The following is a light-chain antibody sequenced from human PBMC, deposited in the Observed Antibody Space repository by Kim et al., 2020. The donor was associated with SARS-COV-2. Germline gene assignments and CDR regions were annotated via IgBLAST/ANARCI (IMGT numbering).Light chain of an antibody. CDR3: AAWDDSLNAWV. J-gene: IGLJ3*02. V-gene: IGLV1-44*01. Sequence: GQRVTISCSRSRSNIGRYTVNWYQQFPGTAPKFLIYSSNQRPSGVPDRFSGSQSGTSASLAISGLQAEDEADYYCAAWDDSLNAWVFGGGTKLTVL. CDR1: RSNIGRYT. CDR2: SSN.